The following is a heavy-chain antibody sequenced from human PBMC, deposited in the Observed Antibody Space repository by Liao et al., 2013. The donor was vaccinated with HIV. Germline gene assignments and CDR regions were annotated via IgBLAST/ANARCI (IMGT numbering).Heavy chain of an antibody. CDR1: GGSISSSSYY. J-gene: IGHJ4*02. Sequence: QLQLQESGPGLVKPSETLSLTCTVSGGSISSSSYYWGWIRQPPGKGLEWIGSIYYSGSTYYNPSLKSRVTISVDTSKNQFSLEMTSVTAADTAVYYCARGQSVVWVLSEPPRLSRGDQGAFDYWGQGALVTVSS. CDR3: ARGQSVVWVLSEPPRLSRGDQGAFDY. V-gene: IGHV4-39*07. D-gene: IGHD3-3*01. CDR2: IYYSGST.